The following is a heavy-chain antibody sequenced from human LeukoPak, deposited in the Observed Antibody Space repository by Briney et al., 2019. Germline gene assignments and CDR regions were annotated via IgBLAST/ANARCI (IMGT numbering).Heavy chain of an antibody. CDR1: GFTFSSYA. CDR3: AKALTPNTVTTYFDY. V-gene: IGHV3-23*01. D-gene: IGHD4-17*01. J-gene: IGHJ4*02. CDR2: ISGSGDST. Sequence: GRSLRLSCAASGFTFSSYAMHWVRQAPGKGLEWVSAISGSGDSTYYADSVKGRFTISRDNSKNTLSLQMNSLRADDTAVYYCAKALTPNTVTTYFDYWGQGTLVTVSS.